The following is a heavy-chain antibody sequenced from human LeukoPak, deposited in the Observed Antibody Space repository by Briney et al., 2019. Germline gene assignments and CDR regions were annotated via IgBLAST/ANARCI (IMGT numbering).Heavy chain of an antibody. D-gene: IGHD6-13*01. CDR3: ARGLAAAGTFDY. V-gene: IGHV4-59*01. J-gene: IGHJ4*02. CDR2: IYYSGST. CDR1: GGSISSYY. Sequence: KPSETLSLTCTVSGGSISSYYWSWIRQPPGKGLEWIGYIYYSGSTNYNPSLKSRVTISVDTSKNRFSLKLSSVTAADAAVYYCARGLAAAGTFDYWGQGTLVTVSS.